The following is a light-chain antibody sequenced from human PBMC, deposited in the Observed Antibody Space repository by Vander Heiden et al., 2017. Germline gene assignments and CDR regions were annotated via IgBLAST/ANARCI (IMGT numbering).Light chain of an antibody. V-gene: IGKV1-5*03. Sequence: DIQMTQSPSTLSASVGDRVTITCRASQSISSWLAWYQQKPGKAPKLLIYKASSLESGVPSRFSGSGSGTEFTLTISSLQPDDFATYYCQQYNSYSRGTLGNGTRLEIK. J-gene: IGKJ5*01. CDR2: KAS. CDR3: QQYNSYSRGT. CDR1: QSISSW.